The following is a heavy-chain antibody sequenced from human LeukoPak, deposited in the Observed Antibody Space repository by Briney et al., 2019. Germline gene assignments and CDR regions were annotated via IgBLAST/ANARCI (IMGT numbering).Heavy chain of an antibody. CDR2: IYHSGST. Sequence: SETLSLTCAVYGGSFSGCYWSWIRQPPGKGLEWIGSIYHSGSTYYNPSLKSRVTISVDTSKNQFSLKLSSVNAADTAVYYCARDCSSTSCRRGWFDPWGQGTLVSVSS. CDR1: GGSFSGCY. CDR3: ARDCSSTSCRRGWFDP. V-gene: IGHV4-34*01. D-gene: IGHD2-2*01. J-gene: IGHJ5*02.